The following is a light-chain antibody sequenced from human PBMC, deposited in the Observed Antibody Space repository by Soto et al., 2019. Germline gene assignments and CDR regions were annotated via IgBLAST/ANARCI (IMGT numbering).Light chain of an antibody. J-gene: IGKJ5*01. CDR1: QSVGTF. CDR3: PQYGSSPIT. CDR2: GAS. Sequence: EIVLTQSPATLSLSPGERATLSCRASQSVGTFFAWYQQKPGQAPRLLIYGASSRATGITDRFSGSGSGTDFTLTISRLEPEDFAVYYCPQYGSSPITFGQGTRLEIK. V-gene: IGKV3-20*01.